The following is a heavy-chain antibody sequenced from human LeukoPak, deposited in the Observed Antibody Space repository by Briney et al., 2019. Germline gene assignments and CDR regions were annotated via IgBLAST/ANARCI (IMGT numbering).Heavy chain of an antibody. CDR2: ISVRSNYR. D-gene: IGHD3-22*01. Sequence: PGGSLRLSCAASGYTFSDFSVNWVRHAPGKGLEWVSSISVRSNYRYYADSVRGRFTISRDDARDSLFLQMNILRAEDTAVYFCVRLRRNNDRSGYYYYYDYWGQGTLVTVSS. CDR1: GYTFSDFS. V-gene: IGHV3-21*01. CDR3: VRLRRNNDRSGYYYYYDY. J-gene: IGHJ4*02.